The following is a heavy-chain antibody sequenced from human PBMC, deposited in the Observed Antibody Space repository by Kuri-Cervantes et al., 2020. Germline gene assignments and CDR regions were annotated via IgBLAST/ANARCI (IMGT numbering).Heavy chain of an antibody. D-gene: IGHD6-13*01. J-gene: IGHJ4*02. V-gene: IGHV3-7*01. CDR1: GFTFSSYW. CDR2: IKQDGSEK. CDR3: AKRRGPGAAAFDY. Sequence: GGSLRLSCAASGFTFSSYWMSWVRQAPGKGLEWVANIKQDGSEKYYVDSVKGRFTISRDNAKNSLYLQMNSLRAEDTAVYYCAKRRGPGAAAFDYWGQGTLVTVSS.